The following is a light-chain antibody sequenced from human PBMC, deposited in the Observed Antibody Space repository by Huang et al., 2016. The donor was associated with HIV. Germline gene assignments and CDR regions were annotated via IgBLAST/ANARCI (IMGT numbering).Light chain of an antibody. V-gene: IGKV3-15*01. Sequence: IVITQSPATLSVSPGERATLSCRASQSISSNLAWYQQKPGQAPRLLIDGASTRATGIPASFSGSGSGTEFTLTISSLQSEDFAVYYYQQYNNRYTFGQGTKLEIK. CDR3: QQYNNRYT. CDR1: QSISSN. J-gene: IGKJ2*01. CDR2: GAS.